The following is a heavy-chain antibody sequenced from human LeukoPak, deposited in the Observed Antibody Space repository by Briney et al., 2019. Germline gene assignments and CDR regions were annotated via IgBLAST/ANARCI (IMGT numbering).Heavy chain of an antibody. CDR1: GFTVSSNY. D-gene: IGHD5-12*01. J-gene: IGHJ6*02. Sequence: GGSLRLSCAASGFTVSSNYMSWVRQAPGKGLEWVSVIYSGGSTYYADSVKGRFTISRDNSKNTLYLQMSSLRAEDTAVYYCARDRSVYIERYYGMDVWGQGTTVTVSS. CDR2: IYSGGST. V-gene: IGHV3-53*01. CDR3: ARDRSVYIERYYGMDV.